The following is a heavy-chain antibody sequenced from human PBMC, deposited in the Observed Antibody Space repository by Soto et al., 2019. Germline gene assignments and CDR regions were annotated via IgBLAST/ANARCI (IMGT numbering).Heavy chain of an antibody. J-gene: IGHJ2*01. CDR3: ASHLKATVTVYWYFDL. D-gene: IGHD4-17*01. CDR1: GGSFSGYH. CDR2: IDHRGFT. V-gene: IGHV4-34*01. Sequence: QVQLQQWGAGLLKPSETLSLTCAVYGGSFSGYHWSWIRQAPGKGLEWIGEIDHRGFTTYNPSLKTLVAISADTSKNQFSLRLTSVTAADTAVYYCASHLKATVTVYWYFDLWGRGTLVTVSS.